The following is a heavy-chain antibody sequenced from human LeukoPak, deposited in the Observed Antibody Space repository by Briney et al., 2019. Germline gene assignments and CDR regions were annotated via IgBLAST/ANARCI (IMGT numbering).Heavy chain of an antibody. V-gene: IGHV3-21*04. CDR3: AKGAKYSSSWYGDY. Sequence: GGSLRLSCAVSEFTFSSYSMNWVRQAPGKGLEWVSYISSGSSYIYYADSVKGRFTISRDKVKNSLYLQMNSLRAEDTAVYYCAKGAKYSSSWYGDYWGQGTLVTVSS. CDR1: EFTFSSYS. J-gene: IGHJ4*02. CDR2: ISSGSSYI. D-gene: IGHD6-13*01.